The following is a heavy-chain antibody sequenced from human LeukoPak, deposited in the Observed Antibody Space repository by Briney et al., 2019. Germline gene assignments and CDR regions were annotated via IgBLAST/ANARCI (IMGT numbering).Heavy chain of an antibody. J-gene: IGHJ3*02. CDR3: AKVVGDDYNFGLYFGAFDI. D-gene: IGHD5-24*01. CDR2: INPNSGGT. CDR1: GYTFTGYY. Sequence: GASVKVSCKASGYTFTGYYMHWVRQAPGQGLEWMGWINPNSGGTNYAQKFQGRVTMTRDTSISTAYMELSRLRSDDTAVYYCAKVVGDDYNFGLYFGAFDIWGQGTMVTVSS. V-gene: IGHV1-2*02.